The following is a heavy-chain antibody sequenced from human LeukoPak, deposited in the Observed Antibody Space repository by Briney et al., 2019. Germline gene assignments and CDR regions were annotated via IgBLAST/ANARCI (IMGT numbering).Heavy chain of an antibody. J-gene: IGHJ4*02. CDR1: GGFISSYF. CDR2: IHYRWRT. V-gene: IGHV4-59*08. Sequence: SETVSLTCTVCGGFISSYFWRWIRQPPGKGLEWVGDIHYRWRTNYNPALKSRVTISVDTSTNQFTLKLTSGTAADTAVYDCARPGVSSYQCYFDYWGQGTLVTVSS. CDR3: ARPGVSSYQCYFDY. D-gene: IGHD3-22*01.